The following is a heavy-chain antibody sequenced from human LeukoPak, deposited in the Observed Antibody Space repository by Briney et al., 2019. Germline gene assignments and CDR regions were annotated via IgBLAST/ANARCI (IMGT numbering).Heavy chain of an antibody. CDR2: IVVCSGNT. V-gene: IGHV1-58*01. CDR3: AADTSNGDYNYCYGMDV. CDR1: GFTFTSSA. Sequence: ASVKVSCKASGFTFTSSAVQWVRQARGQRLEWIGWIVVCSGNTNYAQKFQERVTITRDMSTSTAYMELSSLRSEDTAVYYCAADTSNGDYNYCYGMDVWGKGTTVTVSS. J-gene: IGHJ6*04. D-gene: IGHD4-17*01.